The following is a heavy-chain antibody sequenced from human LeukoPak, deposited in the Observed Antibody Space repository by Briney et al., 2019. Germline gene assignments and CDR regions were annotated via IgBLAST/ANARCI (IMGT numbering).Heavy chain of an antibody. CDR3: ARGRYDYIWGSYREPLFDY. J-gene: IGHJ4*02. Sequence: PSETLSLTCAVYGGSFSGYYWGWIRQPPGKGLEWIGEINHSGSTNYNPSLKSRVTISVDTSKNQFSLKLSSATAADTAVYYCARGRYDYIWGSYREPLFDYWGQGTLVTVSS. D-gene: IGHD3-16*02. CDR2: INHSGST. CDR1: GGSFSGYY. V-gene: IGHV4-34*01.